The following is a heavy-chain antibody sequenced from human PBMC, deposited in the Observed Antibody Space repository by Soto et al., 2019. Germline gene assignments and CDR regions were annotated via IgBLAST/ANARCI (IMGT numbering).Heavy chain of an antibody. CDR3: ARTLSYGDYFDY. Sequence: PSETLSLTCAVSGDSISSSNYYWAWIRQPPGKGLEWIGYISYSGSTNYTPSLKSRVTISVDTSKNQFSLKLSSVTAADTAVYYCARTLSYGDYFDYWGQGTLVTVSS. CDR1: GDSISSSNYY. D-gene: IGHD4-17*01. CDR2: ISYSGST. V-gene: IGHV4-61*05. J-gene: IGHJ4*02.